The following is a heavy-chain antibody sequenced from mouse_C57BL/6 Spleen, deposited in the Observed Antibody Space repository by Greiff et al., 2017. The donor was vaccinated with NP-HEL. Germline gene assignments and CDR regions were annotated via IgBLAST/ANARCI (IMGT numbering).Heavy chain of an antibody. Sequence: VQLQQSGTVLARPGASVKMSCKTSGYTFTSYWMHWVKQRPGQGLEWIGAIYPGNSDTSYNQKFKGKAKLTAVTSASTAYMELSSLTNEDSAVYYCTRNYGSSYEMDYWGQGTSVTVSS. CDR1: GYTFTSYW. J-gene: IGHJ4*01. V-gene: IGHV1-5*01. D-gene: IGHD1-1*01. CDR3: TRNYGSSYEMDY. CDR2: IYPGNSDT.